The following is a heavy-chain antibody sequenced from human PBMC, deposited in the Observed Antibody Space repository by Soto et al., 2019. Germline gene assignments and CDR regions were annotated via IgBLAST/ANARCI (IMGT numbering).Heavy chain of an antibody. CDR2: IYYSGST. D-gene: IGHD1-20*01. J-gene: IGHJ6*03. Sequence: SETLSLTCTVSGGSISSYYWSWIRQPPGKGLEWIGYIYYSGSTNYNPSLKSRVTISVDTSKNQFSLKLSSVTAADTAVYYCARLEQYNWNPRHYYYYMDVWGKGTTVTVSS. CDR3: ARLEQYNWNPRHYYYYMDV. V-gene: IGHV4-59*08. CDR1: GGSISSYY.